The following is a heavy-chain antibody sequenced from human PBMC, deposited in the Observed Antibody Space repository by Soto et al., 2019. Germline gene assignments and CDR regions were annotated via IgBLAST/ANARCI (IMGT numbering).Heavy chain of an antibody. Sequence: EVQLVESGGGLVQPGGSLRLSCTVSGFTFSDHYMDWVRQAPGKGLEWVGRSKNTANIYATEYAASVKGRFTIARDDSKNSLYLQMNSLKTDDTAVYYCVRSGGAADAFHFWGQGTAVTVSS. CDR2: SKNTANIYAT. CDR3: VRSGGAADAFHF. CDR1: GFTFSDHY. J-gene: IGHJ3*01. D-gene: IGHD3-10*01. V-gene: IGHV3-72*01.